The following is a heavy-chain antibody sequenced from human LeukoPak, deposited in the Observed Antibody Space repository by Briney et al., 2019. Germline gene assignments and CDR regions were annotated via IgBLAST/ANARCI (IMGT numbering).Heavy chain of an antibody. J-gene: IGHJ6*02. CDR2: ISAYNGNT. CDR3: ARGPTRAYYYYYGMDV. V-gene: IGHV1-18*01. Sequence: GASVKVSCKASGYTFTSYGISWVRQAPGQGLEWMGWISAYNGNTNYAQKLQGRATMTTDTSTSTAYMELRSLRSDDTAVYYCARGPTRAYYYYYGMDVWGQGTTVTVSS. CDR1: GYTFTSYG.